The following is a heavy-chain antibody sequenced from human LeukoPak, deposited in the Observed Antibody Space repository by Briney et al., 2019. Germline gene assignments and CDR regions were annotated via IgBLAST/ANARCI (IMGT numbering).Heavy chain of an antibody. D-gene: IGHD1-26*01. Sequence: GRSLRLSCAASGFTFSRYGMHWVRQAPGKGLEWVAVISYDGNNKYYADSVKGRFTISRDNAKNSLYLQMNSLGPEDTAVYYCARDPYSGNYGNYYYYYMDVWGKGTTVTISS. CDR3: ARDPYSGNYGNYYYYYMDV. CDR1: GFTFSRYG. V-gene: IGHV3-30*03. J-gene: IGHJ6*03. CDR2: ISYDGNNK.